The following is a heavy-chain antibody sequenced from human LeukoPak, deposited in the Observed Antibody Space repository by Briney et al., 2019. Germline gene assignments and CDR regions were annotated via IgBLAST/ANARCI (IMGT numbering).Heavy chain of an antibody. CDR3: ASPSHCSSTSCLEFDY. CDR2: ISAYNGNT. CDR1: GYAFTSYG. D-gene: IGHD2-2*01. J-gene: IGHJ4*02. V-gene: IGHV1-18*01. Sequence: ASVKVSCKASGYAFTSYGIGWVRQAPGQGLEWMGWISAYNGNTNYAQKLQGRVTMTTDTSTSTAYMELRSVRSDDTAVYYCASPSHCSSTSCLEFDYWGQGTLVTVSS.